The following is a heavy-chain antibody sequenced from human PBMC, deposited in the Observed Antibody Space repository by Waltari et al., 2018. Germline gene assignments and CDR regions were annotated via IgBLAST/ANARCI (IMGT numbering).Heavy chain of an antibody. CDR1: GYTFPACQ. CDR2: FNPKKGDS. CDR3: ARDPGPIVGAPDL. D-gene: IGHD1-26*01. V-gene: IGHV1-2*02. J-gene: IGHJ5*02. Sequence: VQSGSEGKKPGASVRGSCRTPGYTFPACQLHWFRQTPNQRFEWMGWFNPKKGDSESAANFLGRVTMSRDTSINTVYLDLSGLRSDDTAVYFCARDPGPIVGAPDLWGQGTLVTVFS.